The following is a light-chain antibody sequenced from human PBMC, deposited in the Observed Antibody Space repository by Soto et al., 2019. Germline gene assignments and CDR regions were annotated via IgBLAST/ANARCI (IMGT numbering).Light chain of an antibody. CDR1: QDIKNF. CDR3: QQFDLLPT. Sequence: DIQMTQSPSSLSASVGDRVTITCQASQDIKNFLHWYQQKPWKATKLLIYDAPNLEAGVPSRFSGSGSGTDFSFTISSLQPEDIATYYCQQFDLLPTFGKETHLEIK. CDR2: DAP. V-gene: IGKV1-33*01. J-gene: IGKJ2*01.